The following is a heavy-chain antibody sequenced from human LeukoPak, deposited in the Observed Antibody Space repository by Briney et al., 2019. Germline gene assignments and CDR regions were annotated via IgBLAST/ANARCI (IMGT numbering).Heavy chain of an antibody. CDR1: GVSISSDY. CDR2: IYYSGSS. D-gene: IGHD4-17*01. V-gene: IGHV4-59*08. Sequence: SETLSLTCTVSGVSISSDYWSWLRLPPGKGLEWIGYIYYSGSSNYNPSLKSRVTMSVDTSKNQFSLKLTSVTAADTAVYYCARRLRQNLFDPWGQGTLVTVSS. J-gene: IGHJ5*02. CDR3: ARRLRQNLFDP.